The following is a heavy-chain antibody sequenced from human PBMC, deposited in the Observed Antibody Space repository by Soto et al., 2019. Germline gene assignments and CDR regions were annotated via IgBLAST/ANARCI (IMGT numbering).Heavy chain of an antibody. V-gene: IGHV4-31*01. J-gene: IGHJ4*02. CDR2: IYYSGSP. D-gene: IGHD6-13*01. CDR3: ASEQQLAEGLIDY. CDR1: GGSISSGGYY. Sequence: QVQLQESGPGLVKPSQTLSLTCTVSGGSISSGGYYWSWIRQHPGKGLEWIGYIYYSGSPYYNPPLTSLATLSLDTSKNHSPLPLRSVPAADTAVYSCASEQQLAEGLIDYSGQGTLVTVSS.